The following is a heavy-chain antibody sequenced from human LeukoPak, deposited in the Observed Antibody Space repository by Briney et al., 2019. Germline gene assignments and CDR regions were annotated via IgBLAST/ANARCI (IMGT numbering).Heavy chain of an antibody. V-gene: IGHV1-46*01. CDR3: ARDGLAIWYSWKDEGRKNWFDP. Sequence: ASVKVSCRASGFTFSGYYMQWVRQVPGQGLEWMGIINPSDGSTRYAQNLQGRVTMTGDTSTNTVYMELSSLTSDDTAVYYCARDGLAIWYSWKDEGRKNWFDPWGQGTLVTVSS. CDR2: INPSDGST. D-gene: IGHD1-20*01. J-gene: IGHJ5*02. CDR1: GFTFSGYY.